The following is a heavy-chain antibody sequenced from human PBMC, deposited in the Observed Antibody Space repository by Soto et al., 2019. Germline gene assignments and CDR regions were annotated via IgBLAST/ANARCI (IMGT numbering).Heavy chain of an antibody. CDR2: ISYDGSNK. D-gene: IGHD1-26*01. V-gene: IGHV3-30*18. CDR3: AKGGAEGSFDY. J-gene: IGHJ4*02. Sequence: QVQLVESGGGVVQPGRSLRLSCAASGFTLSSYGMHWVRQAPGKGLEWVAVISYDGSNKYYADSVKGRFTISRDNSKNTLYLQVNSLRAEDTAVYYCAKGGAEGSFDYWGQGTLVTVSS. CDR1: GFTLSSYG.